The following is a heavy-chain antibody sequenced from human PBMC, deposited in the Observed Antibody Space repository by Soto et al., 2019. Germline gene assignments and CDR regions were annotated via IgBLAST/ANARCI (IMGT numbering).Heavy chain of an antibody. CDR2: INHSGST. CDR3: AKTGPPGATTLGTFDY. D-gene: IGHD1-26*01. J-gene: IGHJ4*02. V-gene: IGHV4-34*01. Sequence: SETLSLTCAVYGGSFSGYYWSWIRQPPGKGLEWIGEINHSGSTNYNPSLKSRVTISVDTSKNQFSLKLSSVTAADTAVYYCAKTGPPGATTLGTFDYWGQGTLVTVSS. CDR1: GGSFSGYY.